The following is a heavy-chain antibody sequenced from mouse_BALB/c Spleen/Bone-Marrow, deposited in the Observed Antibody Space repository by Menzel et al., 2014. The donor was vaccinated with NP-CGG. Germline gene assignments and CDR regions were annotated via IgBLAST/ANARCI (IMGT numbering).Heavy chain of an antibody. D-gene: IGHD1-1*01. J-gene: IGHJ1*01. Sequence: EVKVEESGGGLVKPGGSLKLSCAASGFTFSSYAMSWVRQTPEKRLEGVASISSGGSTYYPDSVKGRFTISRDNARNILYLQMSSLRSEDTAMYYCARGDYYGSSFYWYFDVWGAGTTVTVSS. V-gene: IGHV5-6-5*01. CDR2: ISSGGST. CDR1: GFTFSSYA. CDR3: ARGDYYGSSFYWYFDV.